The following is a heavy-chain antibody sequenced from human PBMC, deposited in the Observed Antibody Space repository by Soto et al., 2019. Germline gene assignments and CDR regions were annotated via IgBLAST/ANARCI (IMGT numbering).Heavy chain of an antibody. J-gene: IGHJ4*02. V-gene: IGHV3-53*01. CDR2: IYSGGSA. CDR1: GFTVSSNY. CDR3: AGGGGSGSDCCSIDY. D-gene: IGHD2-21*02. Sequence: EVQLVESGGDLIQPGGSLRLSCAASGFTVSSNYMSWVRQAPGKGLEWVSFIYSGGSAYYADSVKGRFTISRDNSKNTLCIQMSSLRAEDPAVYYGAGGGGSGSDCCSIDYWGQGTLVSVSS.